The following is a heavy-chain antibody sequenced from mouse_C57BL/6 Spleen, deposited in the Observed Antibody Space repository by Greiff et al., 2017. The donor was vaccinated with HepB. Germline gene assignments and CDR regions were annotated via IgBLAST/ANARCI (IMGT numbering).Heavy chain of an antibody. Sequence: EVQLQQSGPELVKPGASVKISCKASGYTFTDYYMNWVKQSHGKSLEWIGDINPNNGGTSYNQKFKGKATLTVDKSSSTAYMELRSLTSEDSAVYYCASPLITTVVAPYAMDYWGQGTSVTVSS. J-gene: IGHJ4*01. V-gene: IGHV1-26*01. D-gene: IGHD1-1*01. CDR1: GYTFTDYY. CDR2: INPNNGGT. CDR3: ASPLITTVVAPYAMDY.